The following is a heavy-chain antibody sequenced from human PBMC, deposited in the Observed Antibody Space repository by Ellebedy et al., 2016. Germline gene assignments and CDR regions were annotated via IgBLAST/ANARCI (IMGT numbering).Heavy chain of an antibody. J-gene: IGHJ4*02. CDR1: GFTFSSYW. D-gene: IGHD3-16*01. CDR3: ARVGWAWGFEGYYFDY. CDR2: IKQDGSEK. V-gene: IGHV3-7*03. Sequence: GGSLRLSCAASGFTFSSYWMSWVRQAPGKGLEWVANIKQDGSEKYYVDSVKGRFTISRDNAKNSLYLQMNSLRAEDTAVYYCARVGWAWGFEGYYFDYWGQGTLVTVSS.